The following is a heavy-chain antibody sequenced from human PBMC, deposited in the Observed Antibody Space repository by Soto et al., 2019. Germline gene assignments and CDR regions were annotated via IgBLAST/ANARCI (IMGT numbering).Heavy chain of an antibody. Sequence: GGSVRLSCAASGFTVSNTYMTWVRQPPGKGLECVSVIYTAGGTNYADSVKGRFIISRDNSKNTLYLQMNSLRAEDTAVYYCARALPVAKGGFDPWGQGTLVTVSS. D-gene: IGHD2-2*01. CDR3: ARALPVAKGGFDP. J-gene: IGHJ5*02. CDR1: GFTVSNTY. V-gene: IGHV3-53*01. CDR2: IYTAGGT.